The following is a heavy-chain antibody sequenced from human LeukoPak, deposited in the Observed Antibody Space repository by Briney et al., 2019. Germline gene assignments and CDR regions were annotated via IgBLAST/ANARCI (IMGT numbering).Heavy chain of an antibody. V-gene: IGHV4-39*01. CDR1: GGSISRSSYY. CDR3: ARHISGSYHAAYYY. D-gene: IGHD1-26*01. CDR2: IYYSGIT. Sequence: SETLSLTCTVSGGSISRSSYYWGWIRQPPGKGLEWIGNIYYSGITYYNPSLKSRVTISVDTSKDQFSLKLSSVTAADTAIYYCARHISGSYHAAYYYWGQGILVTVSS. J-gene: IGHJ4*02.